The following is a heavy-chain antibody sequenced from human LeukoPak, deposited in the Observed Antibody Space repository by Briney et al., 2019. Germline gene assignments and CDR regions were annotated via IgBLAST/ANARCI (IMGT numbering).Heavy chain of an antibody. CDR2: IYYGGNI. CDR3: VRAVHHLFYSDSSGYYGDAFDV. Sequence: GGSLRLSCAASGFRVRTNYMSWVRQAPGKGLEWVSVIYYGGNIRYADSVKGRFTISRDNSRDTLHLQMNSLRVDDTAVYYCVRAVHHLFYSDSSGYYGDAFDVWGQGTVVTVSS. CDR1: GFRVRTNY. J-gene: IGHJ3*01. V-gene: IGHV3-53*01. D-gene: IGHD3-22*01.